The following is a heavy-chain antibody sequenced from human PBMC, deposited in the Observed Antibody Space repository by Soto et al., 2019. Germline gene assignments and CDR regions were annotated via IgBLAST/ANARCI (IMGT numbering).Heavy chain of an antibody. Sequence: GASVKVSCKACGGTFSSYAISWVRQAPGQGLEWMGGIIPIFGTANYAQKFQGRVTITADESTSTAYMELSSLRSEDTAVYYCAVCYYDSSGYSIYYYGMDVWGQGTTVTVSS. CDR1: GGTFSSYA. V-gene: IGHV1-69*13. CDR3: AVCYYDSSGYSIYYYGMDV. CDR2: IIPIFGTA. D-gene: IGHD3-22*01. J-gene: IGHJ6*02.